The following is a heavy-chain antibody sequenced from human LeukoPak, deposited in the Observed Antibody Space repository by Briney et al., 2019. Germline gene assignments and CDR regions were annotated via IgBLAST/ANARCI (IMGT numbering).Heavy chain of an antibody. CDR1: GFTFGDYA. CDR2: IRSKAYGETA. V-gene: IGHV3-49*03. D-gene: IGHD1-1*01. J-gene: IGHJ4*02. Sequence: GGSLRLSCTASGFTFGDYAMSWFRQAPGKGLEWVGFIRSKAYGETADYAASVKGRFTISRDDSKAIAYLQMNSLKTEDTAVYHCTRDRGAYNLYDYWGQGTLVTVSS. CDR3: TRDRGAYNLYDY.